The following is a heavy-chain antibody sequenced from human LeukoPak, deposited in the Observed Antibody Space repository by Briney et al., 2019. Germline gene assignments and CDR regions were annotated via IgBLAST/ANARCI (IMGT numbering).Heavy chain of an antibody. CDR2: IYSGGST. D-gene: IGHD2-15*01. J-gene: IGHJ5*02. CDR1: GFTVSSNY. Sequence: GGSLRLSCAASGFTVSSNYMSWVRQAPGKGLEWVSVIYSGGSTYYADSVRGRFTISRDNSKNTLYLQMNSLRAEDTAVYYCARDSDYCSGGSCYWFDPWGQGTLVTVSS. CDR3: ARDSDYCSGGSCYWFDP. V-gene: IGHV3-53*01.